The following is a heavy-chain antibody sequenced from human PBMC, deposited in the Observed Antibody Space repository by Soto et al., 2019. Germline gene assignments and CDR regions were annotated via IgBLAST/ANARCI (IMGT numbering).Heavy chain of an antibody. J-gene: IGHJ6*02. CDR3: ARGHGSYYYYGMDV. CDR1: GGTFSSYT. D-gene: IGHD2-2*01. CDR2: IIPIFGTA. V-gene: IGHV1-69*13. Sequence: ASVKVSCKASGGTFSSYTISWVRQAPGQGLEWMGGIIPIFGTANYAQKFQGRVTITADESTSTAYMELSSLRSEDTAVYYCARGHGSYYYYGMDVWGQGTTVTVSS.